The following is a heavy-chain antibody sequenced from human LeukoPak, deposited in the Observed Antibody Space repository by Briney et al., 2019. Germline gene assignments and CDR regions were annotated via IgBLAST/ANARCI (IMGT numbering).Heavy chain of an antibody. D-gene: IGHD6-6*01. CDR1: GFTFSNYA. J-gene: IGHJ3*02. CDR2: ISYDGSNK. Sequence: GGSLRLSCAASGFTFSNYAMHWVRQAPGKGLEWVAVISYDGSNKYYADSVKGRFTISRDNSKNTLYLQMNSLRAEDTAVYYCAQGSSSYAFDIWGQGTMVTVSS. V-gene: IGHV3-30*04. CDR3: AQGSSSYAFDI.